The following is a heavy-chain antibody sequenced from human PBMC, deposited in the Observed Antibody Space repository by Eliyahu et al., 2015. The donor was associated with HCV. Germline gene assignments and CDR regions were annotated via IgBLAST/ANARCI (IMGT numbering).Heavy chain of an antibody. Sequence: QVQLQESGPGLVKPSETLSLXCTVSXGXISXYYWSWIRQPPGKGXXWIGYXYYSGSTNYNPSLKSRVTISVDTSKNQFSLKLSSVTAADTAVYYCARHVLIHLWPGGVWFDPWGQGTLVTVSS. D-gene: IGHD2-8*01. V-gene: IGHV4-59*08. J-gene: IGHJ5*02. CDR1: XGXISXYY. CDR2: XYYSGST. CDR3: ARHVLIHLWPGGVWFDP.